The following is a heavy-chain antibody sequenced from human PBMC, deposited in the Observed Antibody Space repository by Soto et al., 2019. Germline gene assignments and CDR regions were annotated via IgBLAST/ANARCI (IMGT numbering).Heavy chain of an antibody. Sequence: QVQLVESGGGVVQPGRSLRLSCAASGFTFSSYGMHWVRQAPGKGLEWVAVIWYDGSNKYSADSVKGRFTSSRDNSKNTLYLQMNSLRAEDTAVYYCASGGLTDYFDYWGQGTLVTVSS. CDR1: GFTFSSYG. J-gene: IGHJ4*02. CDR3: ASGGLTDYFDY. CDR2: IWYDGSNK. V-gene: IGHV3-33*01. D-gene: IGHD3-16*01.